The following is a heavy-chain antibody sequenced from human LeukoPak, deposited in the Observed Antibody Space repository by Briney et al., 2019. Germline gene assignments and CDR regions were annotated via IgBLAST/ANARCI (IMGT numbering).Heavy chain of an antibody. J-gene: IGHJ4*02. Sequence: PGGSLRLSCAASGFTFSSYAMSWVRQAPGKGLEWVSTISGSGGSTYYADSVKGRFTISRDNSKNTLYLQMNSLRAEDTAVYYCAKATDSSGYLTGFDYWDQGSLVTVSS. V-gene: IGHV3-23*01. D-gene: IGHD3-22*01. CDR2: ISGSGGST. CDR1: GFTFSSYA. CDR3: AKATDSSGYLTGFDY.